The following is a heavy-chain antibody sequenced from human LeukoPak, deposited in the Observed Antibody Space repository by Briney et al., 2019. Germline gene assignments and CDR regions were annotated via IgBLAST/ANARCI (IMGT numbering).Heavy chain of an antibody. Sequence: SETLSLTCSVSGASISSGSNYWGWIRPPPGKTLELIGSIYSSGSTYYNPSLKSRVIIIIDTPKNPFSLNPSSVNAADKAVYYCARTDGYGLVGIWGQGTMVTVSS. J-gene: IGHJ3*02. D-gene: IGHD3-10*01. V-gene: IGHV4-39*07. CDR2: IYSSGST. CDR3: ARTDGYGLVGI. CDR1: GASISSGSNY.